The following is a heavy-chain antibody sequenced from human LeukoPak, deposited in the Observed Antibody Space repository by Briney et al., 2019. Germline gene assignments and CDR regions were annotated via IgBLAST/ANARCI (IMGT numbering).Heavy chain of an antibody. CDR1: GGTFSSYA. CDR3: ARDSGSYRLFDY. Sequence: SVKVSCKASGGTFSSYAISWVRQAPGQGLEWMGGIIPIFGTANYAQKFQGRVTITADESTSTAYMELSSLRSEDTAVYYCARDSGSYRLFDYWGQGTLVTVSS. J-gene: IGHJ4*02. CDR2: IIPIFGTA. D-gene: IGHD1-26*01. V-gene: IGHV1-69*13.